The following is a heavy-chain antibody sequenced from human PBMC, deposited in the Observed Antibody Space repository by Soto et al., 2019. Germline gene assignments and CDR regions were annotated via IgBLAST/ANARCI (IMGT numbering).Heavy chain of an antibody. CDR2: ISYDGSNK. CDR1: GFTFSSYG. J-gene: IGHJ2*01. CDR3: AKTLPGSWYFDL. Sequence: QVQLVESGGGVVQPGRSLRLSCAASGFTFSSYGMHWVRQAPGKGLEWGAVISYDGSNKYYADSVKGRFTISRDNSKNTLYLQMNSLRAEDTAVYYCAKTLPGSWYFDLWGRGTLVTVSS. V-gene: IGHV3-30*18. D-gene: IGHD6-25*01.